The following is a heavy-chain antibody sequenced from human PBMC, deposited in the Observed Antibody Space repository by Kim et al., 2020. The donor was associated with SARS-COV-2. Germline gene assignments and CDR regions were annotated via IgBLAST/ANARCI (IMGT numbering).Heavy chain of an antibody. D-gene: IGHD3-3*02. CDR1: RFTFSFYT. J-gene: IGHJ4*02. CDR2: ISYDGSNK. Sequence: GGSLRLSCAVSRFTFSFYTMHWVRQAPGKGLEWVSVISYDGSNKYYADSVKGRFTIPRDNSKNTLYLQMNSLRAEDTAVYYCASGRNPQNMLGVADYWGQGTLVSVPS. CDR3: ASGRNPQNMLGVADY. V-gene: IGHV3-30*04.